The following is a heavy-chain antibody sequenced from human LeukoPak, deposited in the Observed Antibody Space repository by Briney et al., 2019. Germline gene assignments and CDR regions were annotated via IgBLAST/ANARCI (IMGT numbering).Heavy chain of an antibody. CDR3: ASRATVTTDRFWFDP. D-gene: IGHD4-11*01. CDR1: GFTASSNY. J-gene: IGHJ5*02. Sequence: GGSLRLSCAASGFTASSNYMSWIRQAPGKGLKWVSVIYSGGSTYYADSVKGRFTISRDNSKNTLYLQMNSLRAEDTAVYYCASRATVTTDRFWFDPWGQGTLVTVSS. V-gene: IGHV3-53*01. CDR2: IYSGGST.